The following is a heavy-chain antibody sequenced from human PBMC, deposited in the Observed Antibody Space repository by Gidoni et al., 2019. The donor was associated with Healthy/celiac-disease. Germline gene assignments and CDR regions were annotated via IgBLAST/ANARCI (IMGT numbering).Heavy chain of an antibody. V-gene: IGHV3-13*04. D-gene: IGHD3-10*01. CDR1: GFTFSSYD. CDR3: ARAGDYYYYGMDV. CDR2: IGTAGDT. J-gene: IGHJ6*02. Sequence: EVQLVESGGGLVQPGGSLRLYCAASGFTFSSYDMHWVRQATGKGLEWVSAIGTAGDTYYPGSVKGRFTISRENAKNSLYLQMNSLRAGDTAVYYCARAGDYYYYGMDVWGQGTTVTVSS.